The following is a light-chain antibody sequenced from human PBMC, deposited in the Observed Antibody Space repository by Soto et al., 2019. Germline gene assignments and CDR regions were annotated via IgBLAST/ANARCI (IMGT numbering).Light chain of an antibody. J-gene: IGLJ1*01. CDR3: SSYTYSSTPYV. CDR1: SSDVGGYNY. Sequence: QSALTQPASVSGSPGQSITISCTGTSSDVGGYNYVSWYQQHPGKAPKLMIYEVSNRPSGVSNRFSGSKSGNTASLTISGLQAEDEADYYCSSYTYSSTPYVFGTGTKVTAL. V-gene: IGLV2-14*01. CDR2: EVS.